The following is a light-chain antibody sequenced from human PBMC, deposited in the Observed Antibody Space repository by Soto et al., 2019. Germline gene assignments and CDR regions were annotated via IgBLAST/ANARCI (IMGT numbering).Light chain of an antibody. CDR3: QHYDNWPPWT. Sequence: EIVLTQSPATLSVSPGDRATLSCRASQSVSVYLAWYQQKPGQAPRLLIYGASTRATGIPARFSGSGSGTEFTLTINSLQSEDFALYYCQHYDNWPPWTFGQGTKVDIK. CDR2: GAS. J-gene: IGKJ1*01. CDR1: QSVSVY. V-gene: IGKV3-15*01.